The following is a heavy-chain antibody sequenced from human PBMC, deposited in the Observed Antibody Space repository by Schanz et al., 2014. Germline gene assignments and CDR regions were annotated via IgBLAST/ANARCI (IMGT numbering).Heavy chain of an antibody. CDR2: IIPILGME. CDR3: ARDIQYHYDASGPVGAFDI. CDR1: GGTFSSYA. V-gene: IGHV1-69*04. D-gene: IGHD3-22*01. Sequence: QVQLVQSGAEVKKPGSSVKVSCKASGGTFSSYAFSWVRQAPGQGLEWMGTIIPILGMENYAQKFQGRVTITADISTSTAYMDLSSLRSDDTAVYYCARDIQYHYDASGPVGAFDIWGQGTVVTVSS. J-gene: IGHJ3*02.